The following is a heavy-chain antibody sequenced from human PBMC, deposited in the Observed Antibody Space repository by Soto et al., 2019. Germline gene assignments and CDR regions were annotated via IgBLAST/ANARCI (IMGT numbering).Heavy chain of an antibody. CDR2: IIPIHGST. CDR1: GGTFGNYV. D-gene: IGHD3-10*01. V-gene: IGHV1-69*08. J-gene: IGHJ5*02. Sequence: QVQLVQSGAEVKKPGSSVKVSCKASGGTFGNYVIAWLRQAPGQGLVWMGRIIPIHGSTNYAQEFQGRVTITADRSTNTAYMELSSLRSEDTAMYYCARGGYLKMATILVRGFAPWGQGTLVTVSS. CDR3: ARGGYLKMATILVRGFAP.